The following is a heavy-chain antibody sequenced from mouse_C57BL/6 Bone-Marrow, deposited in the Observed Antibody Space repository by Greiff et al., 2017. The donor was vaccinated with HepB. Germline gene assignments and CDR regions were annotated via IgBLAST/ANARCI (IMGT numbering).Heavy chain of an antibody. CDR2: INPSSGYT. CDR1: GYTFTSYT. CDR3: VLYYFDY. Sequence: VKLMESGAELARPGASVMMSCKASGYTFTSYTMHWVKQRPGQGLEWIGYINPSSGYTKYNQKFKDKATLTADKSSSTAYMQLSSLTSEDSAVYYCVLYYFDYWGQGTTLTVSS. V-gene: IGHV1-4*01. J-gene: IGHJ2*01.